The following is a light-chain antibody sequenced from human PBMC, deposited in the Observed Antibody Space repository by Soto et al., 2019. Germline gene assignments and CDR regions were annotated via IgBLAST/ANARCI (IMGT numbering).Light chain of an antibody. J-gene: IGLJ2*01. CDR3: QSYDTGLSGPVV. CDR1: GSNIGAGFD. V-gene: IGLV1-40*01. CDR2: GNT. Sequence: QSVLTQPPSLSGAPGQTIIISCTGGGSNIGAGFDVHWYQQLPGTAPKLLIYGNTNRPSGVPDRFSGSKSGTSASLVITGPQAEDEAQYYCQSYDTGLSGPVVFGGGTKPTVL.